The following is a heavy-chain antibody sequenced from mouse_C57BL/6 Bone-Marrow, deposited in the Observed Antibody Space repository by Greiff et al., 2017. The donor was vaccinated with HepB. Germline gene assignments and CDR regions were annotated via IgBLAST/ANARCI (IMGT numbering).Heavy chain of an antibody. J-gene: IGHJ1*03. CDR1: GYTFTSYW. Sequence: QVQLQQPGAELVRPGTSVKLSCKASGYTFTSYWMHWVKQRPGQGLEWIGVIDPSDSYTNYNQKFKGKATLTVDTSSSTAYMQLSSLTSEDSAVYYCARLCNYGYFDVWGTGTTVTVSS. CDR3: ARLCNYGYFDV. CDR2: IDPSDSYT. V-gene: IGHV1-59*01.